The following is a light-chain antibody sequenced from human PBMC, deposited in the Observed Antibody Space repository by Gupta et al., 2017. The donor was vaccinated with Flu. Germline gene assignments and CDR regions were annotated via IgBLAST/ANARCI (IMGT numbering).Light chain of an antibody. CDR1: SASVSSSHL. V-gene: IGLV8-61*02. J-gene: IGLJ3*02. CDR2: DTN. Sequence: QTVVTHEPSVSVSPGGTVTLTCGLSSASVSSSHLPSWYHQPPGPAPRPLIYDTNRRSPGAPGFSAAYIVGDTAAPTITGPQADDASDYYCVLYMGSDLWVFGGGTKLTVL. CDR3: VLYMGSDLWV.